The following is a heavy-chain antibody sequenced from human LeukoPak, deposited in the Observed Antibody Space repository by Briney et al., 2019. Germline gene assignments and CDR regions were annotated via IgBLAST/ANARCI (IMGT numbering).Heavy chain of an antibody. J-gene: IGHJ6*02. CDR3: ARLGYCSSTSCRGRYGMDV. CDR1: GFTFSSYG. D-gene: IGHD2-2*01. V-gene: IGHV3-48*04. Sequence: GGSLRLSCAASGFTFSSYGMHWVRQAPGKGLEWVSYISSSGSTIYYADSVKGRFTISRVNAKNSLYLQMNSLRAEDTAVYYCARLGYCSSTSCRGRYGMDVWGQGTTVTVSS. CDR2: ISSSGSTI.